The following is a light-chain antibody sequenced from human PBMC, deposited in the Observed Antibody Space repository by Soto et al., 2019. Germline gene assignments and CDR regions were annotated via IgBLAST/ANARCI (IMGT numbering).Light chain of an antibody. CDR1: QGIGNY. J-gene: IGKJ1*01. Sequence: DIQMTQSPSSLSASVGDRVTITCRVSQGIGNYLAWYQQKPGKVPKLLIYAASTLQSGVPSRFSGSGSGTDFTLTISSLQPEDVATYYCQKYNSAPRTFGQGTKVEIK. CDR2: AAS. CDR3: QKYNSAPRT. V-gene: IGKV1-27*01.